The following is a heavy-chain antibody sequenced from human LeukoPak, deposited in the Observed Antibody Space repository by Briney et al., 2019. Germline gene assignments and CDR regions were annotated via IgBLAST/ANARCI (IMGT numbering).Heavy chain of an antibody. CDR2: IHNSGNS. D-gene: IGHD6-13*01. CDR1: GDSISGYY. J-gene: IGHJ4*02. V-gene: IGHV4-59*01. CDR3: ARGGGDSSSSQDFDY. Sequence: SETLSLTCSVSGDSISGYYWSWIRQPPGKGLEWIAYIHNSGNSNYNPSLKSRVTISADTSKNQFSLKLSSVTAADTAVYYCARGGGDSSSSQDFDYWGQGTLVTVSS.